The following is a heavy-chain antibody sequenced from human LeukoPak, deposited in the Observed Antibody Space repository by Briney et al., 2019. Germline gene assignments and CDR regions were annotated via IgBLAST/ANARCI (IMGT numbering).Heavy chain of an antibody. CDR2: INPSGGST. Sequence: ASVKVSCKASGYTFTSYYMYWVRQAPGQGLEWMGIINPSGGSTTYAQKFQGRVTMTRDMSTSTVYMELSSLRSEDTAVYYCASEPTVTTGFDYWGQGTLVTVSS. CDR3: ASEPTVTTGFDY. CDR1: GYTFTSYY. J-gene: IGHJ4*02. D-gene: IGHD4-17*01. V-gene: IGHV1-46*01.